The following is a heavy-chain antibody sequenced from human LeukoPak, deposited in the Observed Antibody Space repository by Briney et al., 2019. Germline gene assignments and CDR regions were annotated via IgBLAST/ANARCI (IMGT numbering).Heavy chain of an antibody. CDR2: INSNGGST. Sequence: GGSLRLSCSASGFTFSNYAMHWVRQAPGKGLEYVSAINSNGGSTYYADSEKGRFTISRDNSKNTLHLQLNSLRAEDTAIYYCARVLRDTVAVVGAIAYWGQGTLVTVSS. D-gene: IGHD2-15*01. CDR3: ARVLRDTVAVVGAIAY. J-gene: IGHJ4*02. CDR1: GFTFSNYA. V-gene: IGHV3-64*04.